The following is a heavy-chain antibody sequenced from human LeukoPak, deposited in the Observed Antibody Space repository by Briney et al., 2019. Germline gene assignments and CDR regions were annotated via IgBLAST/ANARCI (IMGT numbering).Heavy chain of an antibody. Sequence: SETLSLTCAVYGGSFSGYYWSWIRQPPGKGLEWIGEINHSGSTYYNPSLKSRVTISVDTSKNQFSLKLSSVTAADTAVYFCAISTYYYDSSGIFWGQGTLVTVSS. J-gene: IGHJ4*02. D-gene: IGHD3-22*01. CDR3: AISTYYYDSSGIF. V-gene: IGHV4-34*01. CDR1: GGSFSGYY. CDR2: INHSGST.